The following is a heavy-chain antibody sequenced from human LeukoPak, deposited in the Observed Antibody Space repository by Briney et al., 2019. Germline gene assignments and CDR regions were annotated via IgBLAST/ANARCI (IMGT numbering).Heavy chain of an antibody. D-gene: IGHD3-22*01. CDR1: GGSFSGYS. Sequence: PSETLSLTCAVYGGSFSGYSWSWIRQPPGKGLEWIGEIYHSGSTNYNPSLKSRVTISVDKSKNQFSLKLSSVTAADTAVYYCARVRIYYDSSGYDYWGQGTLVTVSS. CDR2: IYHSGST. V-gene: IGHV4-34*01. J-gene: IGHJ4*02. CDR3: ARVRIYYDSSGYDY.